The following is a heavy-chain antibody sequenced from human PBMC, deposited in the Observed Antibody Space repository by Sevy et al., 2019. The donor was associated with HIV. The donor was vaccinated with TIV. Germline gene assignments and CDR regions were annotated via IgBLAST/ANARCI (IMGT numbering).Heavy chain of an antibody. CDR3: ARLRSCGGDCYYFDY. CDR2: INPSGGST. Sequence: ASVKVSCKASGYSFTSYEKEWVRQAPGQGLEWMGIINPSGGSTGYAQSFQGRVILTRDTSTDTVYMELNSLRSEDTAVYYCARLRSCGGDCYYFDYWGQGTLVTVSS. J-gene: IGHJ4*02. D-gene: IGHD2-21*02. V-gene: IGHV1-46*01. CDR1: GYSFTSYE.